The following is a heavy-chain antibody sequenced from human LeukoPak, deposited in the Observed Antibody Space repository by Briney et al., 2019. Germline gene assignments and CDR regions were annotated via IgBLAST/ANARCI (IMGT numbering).Heavy chain of an antibody. Sequence: SETLSLTCAVYGGSFSGYYWTWIRQTPEKGLEWIGEMSPSGSTNYNPSLKSRVTISVDTSKNQFSLELSSVPAADTAVYYCARGRQDVTMIVVVMTAVSYYLDVWGKGTTVTVS. CDR3: ARGRQDVTMIVVVMTAVSYYLDV. CDR1: GGSFSGYY. D-gene: IGHD3-22*01. J-gene: IGHJ6*03. V-gene: IGHV4-34*01. CDR2: MSPSGST.